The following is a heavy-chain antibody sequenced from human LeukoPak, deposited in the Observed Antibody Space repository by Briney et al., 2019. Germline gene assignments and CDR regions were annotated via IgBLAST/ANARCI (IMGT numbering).Heavy chain of an antibody. J-gene: IGHJ4*02. V-gene: IGHV3-23*01. D-gene: IGHD5-12*01. CDR3: AKDQDIVATIPYFDY. CDR2: ISGSGGST. Sequence: GGSLRLSCAASGFTFSSYAVSWVRQAPGKGLEWVSAISGSGGSTYYADSVKGRFTISRDNSKNTLYLQMNSLRAEDTAVYYCAKDQDIVATIPYFDYWGQGTLVTVSS. CDR1: GFTFSSYA.